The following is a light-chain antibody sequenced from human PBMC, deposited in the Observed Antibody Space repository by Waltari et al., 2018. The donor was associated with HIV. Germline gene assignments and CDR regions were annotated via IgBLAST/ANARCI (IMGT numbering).Light chain of an antibody. V-gene: IGLV1-40*01. CDR1: SSNIGAGYG. CDR2: EVS. J-gene: IGLJ3*02. Sequence: QSVLTQPPSVSGAPGQRVTISCTGSSSNIGAGYGVHWYQQLPGTAPKLIIFEVSNRPSGVSNRFSGSKSVNTASLTISGLQAEDEADYYCSSYTTRSTPDPNWVFGGGTKLTVL. CDR3: SSYTTRSTPDPNWV.